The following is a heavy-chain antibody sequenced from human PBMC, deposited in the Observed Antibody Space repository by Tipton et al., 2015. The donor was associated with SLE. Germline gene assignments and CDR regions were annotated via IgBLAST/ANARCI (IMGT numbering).Heavy chain of an antibody. J-gene: IGHJ3*02. CDR2: VFSSGTT. Sequence: LRLSCTVSSGSVSSGAYYWSWIRQHPGKGLEWIGYVFSSGTTYYNPSLKGRLSLSLDTSQNQLSLKLSSVTSADTAVYYCARPHIMAAAGDQAPTAFDIWGQGTTVTVSS. CDR3: ARPHIMAAAGDQAPTAFDI. V-gene: IGHV4-31*02. CDR1: SGSVSSGAYY. D-gene: IGHD6-13*01.